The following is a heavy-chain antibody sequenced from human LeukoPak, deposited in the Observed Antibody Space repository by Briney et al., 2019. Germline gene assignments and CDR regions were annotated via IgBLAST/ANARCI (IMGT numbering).Heavy chain of an antibody. CDR1: GGSISSSSYY. J-gene: IGHJ4*02. CDR3: ARQVSVIGNRPPFDY. Sequence: ETLSLTCTVSGGSISSSSYYWGWIRQPPGEGLEWIGSIYYSGSTYYNPSLKSRVTISVDTSKNQFSLKLSSVTAADTAVYYCARQVSVIGNRPPFDYWGQGTLVTVSS. CDR2: IYYSGST. V-gene: IGHV4-39*01. D-gene: IGHD3-22*01.